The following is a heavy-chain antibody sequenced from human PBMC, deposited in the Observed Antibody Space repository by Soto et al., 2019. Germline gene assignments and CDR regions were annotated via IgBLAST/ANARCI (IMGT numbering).Heavy chain of an antibody. CDR2: ISWNSGSI. V-gene: IGHV3-9*01. D-gene: IGHD6-19*01. Sequence: GGSLRLSCAASGFTFGDYAMPWVRQAPGKGLAWVSAISWNSGSIDYADSVKGRFTISRDNAKNSLYLQMNSLRAEDTALYYCAKSHTTSGWYVTTDYWGQGTRVTVSS. CDR3: AKSHTTSGWYVTTDY. CDR1: GFTFGDYA. J-gene: IGHJ4*02.